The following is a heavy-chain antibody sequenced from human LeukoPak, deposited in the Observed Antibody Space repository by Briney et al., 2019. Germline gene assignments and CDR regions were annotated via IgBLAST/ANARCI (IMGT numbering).Heavy chain of an antibody. CDR1: GFTFSSYA. D-gene: IGHD6-19*01. CDR3: AKVGLAVAGTATSKLIVPLDY. J-gene: IGHJ4*02. V-gene: IGHV3-23*01. Sequence: GGSLRLSCAASGFTFSSYAMSWVRQAPGKGLEWVSAISGSGGSTYYADSVKGRFTISRDNSKNTLYLQMSSLRAEDTAVYYCAKVGLAVAGTATSKLIVPLDYWGQGTLVTVSS. CDR2: ISGSGGST.